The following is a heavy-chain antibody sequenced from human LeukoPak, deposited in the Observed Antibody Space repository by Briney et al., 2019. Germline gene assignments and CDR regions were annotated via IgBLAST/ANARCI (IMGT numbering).Heavy chain of an antibody. D-gene: IGHD2-15*01. V-gene: IGHV1-69*05. J-gene: IGHJ4*02. Sequence: ASVKVSCKASGGTFRSYAISWVRQAPGQGLEWMGRIIPIIGKANYAQKFQGRVTITTDESTSTAYMELRSLRSEDTAVYYCAICSGGSCFPFDFWGQGTLVTVSS. CDR2: IIPIIGKA. CDR1: GGTFRSYA. CDR3: AICSGGSCFPFDF.